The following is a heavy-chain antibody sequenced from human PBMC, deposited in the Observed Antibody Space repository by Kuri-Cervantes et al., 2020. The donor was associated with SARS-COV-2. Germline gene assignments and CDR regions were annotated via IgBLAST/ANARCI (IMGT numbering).Heavy chain of an antibody. J-gene: IGHJ4*02. CDR3: ASVYTMGVSLD. V-gene: IGHV3-23*01. Sequence: GESLKISCAASRFTFNKYDLIWVRQAPGKGLEWVSSISTSGGDTNYADSLKGRFTISRDNSKNTLYLQMNSLRVEDTAVYYCASVYTMGVSLDWGQGTLVTVSS. CDR2: ISTSGGDT. CDR1: RFTFNKYD. D-gene: IGHD3-16*01.